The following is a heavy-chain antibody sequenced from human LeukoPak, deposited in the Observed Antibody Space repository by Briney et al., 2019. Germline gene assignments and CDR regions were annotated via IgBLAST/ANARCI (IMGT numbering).Heavy chain of an antibody. D-gene: IGHD4-17*01. CDR2: INHSGGT. Sequence: SETLSLTCAVFSGSFNGYYWSWIHRPPGKGLEWIGEINHSGGTNYNASLESRLTISIDKSKKQFSLRLNSVTAADTAVYYCAREAQVYGDYVKFDSWGQGTLVTVSS. V-gene: IGHV4-34*01. J-gene: IGHJ4*02. CDR3: AREAQVYGDYVKFDS. CDR1: SGSFNGYY.